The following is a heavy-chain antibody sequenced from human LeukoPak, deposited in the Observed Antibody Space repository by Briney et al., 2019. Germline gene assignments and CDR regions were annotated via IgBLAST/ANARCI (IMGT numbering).Heavy chain of an antibody. CDR2: VDGDGSCA. D-gene: IGHD2-21*02. CDR3: VSLVVTADLAFDI. V-gene: IGHV3-74*01. J-gene: IGHJ3*02. CDR1: GFTFRNHW. Sequence: GGSLRLSCAASGFTFRNHWMNWVRQAPGKGLVWVSCVDGDGSCASYADFVRGRFTISRDNAKDTLYLQMNSLRAEDTAVYYCVSLVVTADLAFDIWGQGTMVTVSS.